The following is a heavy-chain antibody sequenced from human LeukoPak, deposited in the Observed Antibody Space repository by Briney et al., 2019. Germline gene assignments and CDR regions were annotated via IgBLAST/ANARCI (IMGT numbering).Heavy chain of an antibody. CDR2: ISGSGGST. J-gene: IGHJ4*02. CDR1: GFTFSSYA. D-gene: IGHD3-22*01. CDR3: AKAVYYCDSSGYYYFDY. Sequence: GGSLRLSCAASGFTFSSYAMSWVRQAPGKGLEWVSAISGSGGSTYYADSVKGRFTISRDNSKNTLYLQMNSLRAEDTAVYYCAKAVYYCDSSGYYYFDYWGQGTLVTVSS. V-gene: IGHV3-23*01.